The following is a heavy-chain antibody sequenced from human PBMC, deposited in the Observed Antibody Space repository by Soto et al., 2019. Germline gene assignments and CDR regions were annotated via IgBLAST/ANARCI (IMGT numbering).Heavy chain of an antibody. CDR3: TLPPTYYDFWSGPNEY. D-gene: IGHD3-3*01. Sequence: SLRLSCSASLFTFSSYSMNWVLHAPFKWLEWVGRIKSKTDGGTTDYAAPVKGRFTISRDDSKNTLYLQMNSLKTEDTAVYYCTLPPTYYDFWSGPNEYWGQGTLVTVSS. V-gene: IGHV3-15*01. CDR2: IKSKTDGGTT. J-gene: IGHJ4*02. CDR1: LFTFSSYS.